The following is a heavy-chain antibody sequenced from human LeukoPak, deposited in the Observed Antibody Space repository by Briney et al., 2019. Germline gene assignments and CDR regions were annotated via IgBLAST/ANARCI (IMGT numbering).Heavy chain of an antibody. Sequence: PGGSLRLSCAASGFTFSNYAMYWVRQAPVKGLEWVAVISYDGNDADSVNARFTISRDNSKNTVYLQMNSLRAEDTAVYYCARDRDRDIIGDGMDVWGKGTTVTVSS. CDR1: GFTFSNYA. CDR2: ISYDGND. CDR3: ARDRDRDIIGDGMDV. D-gene: IGHD2-15*01. V-gene: IGHV3-30*04. J-gene: IGHJ6*04.